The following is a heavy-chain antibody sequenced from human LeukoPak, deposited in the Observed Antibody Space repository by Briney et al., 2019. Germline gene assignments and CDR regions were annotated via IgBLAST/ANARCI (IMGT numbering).Heavy chain of an antibody. V-gene: IGHV4-61*02. CDR1: GGSISSGSYY. CDR3: ARELRWLQDDAFDI. D-gene: IGHD5-24*01. J-gene: IGHJ3*02. CDR2: IYTSGST. Sequence: ASETLSLTCTVSGGSISSGSYYWSWIRQPAGKGLEWIGRIYTSGSTNYNPSLKSRVTISVDTSKNQFSLKLSSVTAADTAVYYCARELRWLQDDAFDIWGQGTVVTVSS.